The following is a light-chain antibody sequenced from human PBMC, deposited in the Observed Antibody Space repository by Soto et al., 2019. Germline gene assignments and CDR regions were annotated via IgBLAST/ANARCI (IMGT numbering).Light chain of an antibody. CDR1: QTISSW. CDR2: DAS. CDR3: QQYSDSPPT. Sequence: DIQMTQSPSTLSGSVGDRVTITCRASQTISSWLAWYQQKPGKAPKLLIYDASSLESGVPSRFSGSGSGTEFTLTIDRLEPEDFAMYYCQQYSDSPPTFGQGTKVDIK. J-gene: IGKJ1*01. V-gene: IGKV1-5*01.